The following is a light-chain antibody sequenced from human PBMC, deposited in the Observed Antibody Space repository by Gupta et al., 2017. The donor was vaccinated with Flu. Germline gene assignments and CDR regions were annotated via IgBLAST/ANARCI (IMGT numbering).Light chain of an antibody. V-gene: IGKV3-15*01. Sequence: EIVMTQSPATLSLSLGETATLSCRASESISSNLAWYQQKPGQAPRLLIYSASTRATGIPARFSGSGSGTEFTLTISSLQSDDFALYYCQQDVHWLRTFGQGTKVEI. CDR2: SAS. CDR1: ESISSN. J-gene: IGKJ1*01. CDR3: QQDVHWLRT.